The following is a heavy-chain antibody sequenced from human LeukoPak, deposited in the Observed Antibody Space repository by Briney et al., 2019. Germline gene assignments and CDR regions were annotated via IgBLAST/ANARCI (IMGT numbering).Heavy chain of an antibody. CDR1: GGSFSGYY. CDR3: ARIAAAPGDY. D-gene: IGHD6-13*01. CDR2: INHSGST. Sequence: SETLSLTCAVYGGSFSGYYWSWIRQPPGKGLEWIGEINHSGSTNYNPSLKSRVTITVDTSKNQFSLKLSTVTAADTAVYYCARIAAAPGDYWGQGTLVTVSS. V-gene: IGHV4-34*01. J-gene: IGHJ4*02.